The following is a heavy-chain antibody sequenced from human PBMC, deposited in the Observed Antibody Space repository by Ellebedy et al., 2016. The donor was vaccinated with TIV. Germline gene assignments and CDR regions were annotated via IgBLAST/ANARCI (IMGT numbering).Heavy chain of an antibody. J-gene: IGHJ4*01. V-gene: IGHV3-21*01. D-gene: IGHD5-18*01. CDR2: ISSSSSYI. CDR3: ARADGYTYGNPYFDS. CDR1: GFSFSDST. Sequence: GGSLRLSCAASGFSFSDSTMNWVRQAPGKGLEWISYISSSSSYIYYADSVKGRFTISRGNAWNSLYLQMNSLRAEDTAVYYCARADGYTYGNPYFDSWGHGTLVTVSS.